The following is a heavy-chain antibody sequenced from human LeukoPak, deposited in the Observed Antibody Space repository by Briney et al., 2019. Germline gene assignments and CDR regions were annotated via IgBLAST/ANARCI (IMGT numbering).Heavy chain of an antibody. V-gene: IGHV3-23*01. CDR3: AKNEGRGVTNSNLFDY. J-gene: IGHJ4*02. CDR1: GFTFSSYG. D-gene: IGHD3-10*01. CDR2: ISGSGDNT. Sequence: GGTLRLSCAASGFTFSSYGMSWVRQAPGKGLEWVSVISGSGDNTHYADSVKGRFTISRDNSKNTLYLQMNSLRAEDTAVYYCAKNEGRGVTNSNLFDYWGQGTLVTVSS.